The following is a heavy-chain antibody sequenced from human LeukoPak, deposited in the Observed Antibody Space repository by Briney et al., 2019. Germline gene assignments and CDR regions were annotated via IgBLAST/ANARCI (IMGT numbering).Heavy chain of an antibody. D-gene: IGHD5-18*01. CDR1: GGSFSGYY. CDR2: INHSGST. J-gene: IGHJ5*02. CDR3: AREHGDGYGWFDP. V-gene: IGHV4-34*01. Sequence: SETLSLTCAVSGGSFSGYYWSWIRQPPGKGLEWVGEINHSGSTNYNPSLKSRVTISVDTSKNQFSLKLSSVTAADTAVYYCAREHGDGYGWFDPWGQGTLVTVSS.